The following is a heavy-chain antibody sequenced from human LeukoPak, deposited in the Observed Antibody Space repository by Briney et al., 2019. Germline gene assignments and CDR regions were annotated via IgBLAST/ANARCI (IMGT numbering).Heavy chain of an antibody. CDR2: INPNSGGT. J-gene: IGHJ4*02. CDR3: ARERKIAAVWWDY. CDR1: GYTFTGYY. Sequence: VASVKVSCKASGYTFTGYYMHWVRQAPGQGLEWMGRINPNSGGTNYAQKFQGRVTMTRDTSISTAYMELSRLRSDDTAVYYCARERKIAAVWWDYWGQGTLVTASS. D-gene: IGHD6-13*01. V-gene: IGHV1-2*06.